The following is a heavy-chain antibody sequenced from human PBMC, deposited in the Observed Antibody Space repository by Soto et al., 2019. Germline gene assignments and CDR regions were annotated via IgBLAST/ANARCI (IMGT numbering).Heavy chain of an antibody. CDR1: GGTFSSYA. J-gene: IGHJ5*02. V-gene: IGHV1-69*01. D-gene: IGHD1-26*01. Sequence: QVQLVQSGAEVKKPGSSVKVSCKASGGTFSSYAISWVRQAPGQGLEWMGGIIPIFGTANYAQKFQGRVTITEDESTRTAYMELSSLRSEDTAVYYCARDPRAVGATADWFDPWGQGTLVTVSS. CDR2: IIPIFGTA. CDR3: ARDPRAVGATADWFDP.